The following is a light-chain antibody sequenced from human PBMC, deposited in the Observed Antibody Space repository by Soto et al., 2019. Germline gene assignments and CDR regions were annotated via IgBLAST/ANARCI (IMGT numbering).Light chain of an antibody. J-gene: IGLJ2*01. V-gene: IGLV2-14*01. CDR2: EVS. Sequence: QPASVSGSPGQSITISCSGSSDDVGGYDYVSWYQQHTGKAPKLMIYEVSDRPSGVSNRFSGSKSGNTASLTISGLQAEDEAAYYCSSYTSRNTVVFGGGTKLTVL. CDR1: SDDVGGYDY. CDR3: SSYTSRNTVV.